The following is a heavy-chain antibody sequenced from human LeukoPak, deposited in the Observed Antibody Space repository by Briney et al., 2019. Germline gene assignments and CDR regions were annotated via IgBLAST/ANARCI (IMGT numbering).Heavy chain of an antibody. J-gene: IGHJ4*02. CDR1: GFTFSNAW. Sequence: GGSLRLSCAASGFTFSNAWMSWVRQAPGKGLEWVGRIKSKTDGGTTDYAAPVKGRFTISRDDSKNTLYLQMNSLKTEDTAVYYCTTPGGPLITIFGVVIKGGFDYWGQGTLVTVSS. V-gene: IGHV3-15*01. D-gene: IGHD3-3*01. CDR3: TTPGGPLITIFGVVIKGGFDY. CDR2: IKSKTDGGTT.